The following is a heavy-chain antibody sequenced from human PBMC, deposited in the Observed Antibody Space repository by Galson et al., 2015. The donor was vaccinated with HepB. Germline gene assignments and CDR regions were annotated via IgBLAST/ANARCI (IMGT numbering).Heavy chain of an antibody. V-gene: IGHV3-30*18. J-gene: IGHJ3*01. CDR2: ISYDGSNK. CDR1: GFTFSSYG. Sequence: SLRLSCAASGFTFSSYGMHWVRQAPGKGLEWVAVISYDGSNKYYADSVKGRFTISRDNSKNTLYLQMNSLRAEDTAVYYCAKFLSPPKAAMVFGRGGEASLWGQGTMVTVSS. CDR3: AKFLSPPKAAMVFGRGGEASL. D-gene: IGHD5-18*01.